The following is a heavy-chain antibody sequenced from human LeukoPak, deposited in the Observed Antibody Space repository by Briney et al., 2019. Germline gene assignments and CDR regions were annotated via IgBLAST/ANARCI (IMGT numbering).Heavy chain of an antibody. V-gene: IGHV4-34*01. D-gene: IGHD6-19*01. CDR3: ARGLGYSGGWNPYY. CDR1: GGSFSGYY. Sequence: SETLSLTCAVYGGSFSGYYWSWIRQPPGKGLEWIGETNHSGSTNYNPSLKSRVTISVDTSKNQFSLKLSSVTAADTAVYYCARGLGYSGGWNPYYWGQGTLVTVSS. CDR2: TNHSGST. J-gene: IGHJ4*02.